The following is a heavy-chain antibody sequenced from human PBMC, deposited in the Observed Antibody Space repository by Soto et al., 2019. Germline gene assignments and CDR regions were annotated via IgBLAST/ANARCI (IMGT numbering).Heavy chain of an antibody. Sequence: SETLSLTCAVYGGSISSGGYSWSWIRQPPGKGLEWIGYIYHSGSTYYNPSLKSRVTISVDRSKNQFSLKLSSVTAADTAVYYCARRLWGYDPWGQGTLVTVSS. D-gene: IGHD3-16*01. CDR3: ARRLWGYDP. J-gene: IGHJ5*02. CDR1: GGSISSGGYS. CDR2: IYHSGST. V-gene: IGHV4-30-2*01.